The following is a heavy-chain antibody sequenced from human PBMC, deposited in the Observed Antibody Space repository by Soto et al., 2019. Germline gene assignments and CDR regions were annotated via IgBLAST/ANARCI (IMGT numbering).Heavy chain of an antibody. V-gene: IGHV1-18*01. CDR1: GYTFTSYA. J-gene: IGHJ4*02. Sequence: APAKPSCKAPGYTFTSYASIWVRQAHGQGLEWMGWISAYNGNTNYAQKLQGRVTMTTDTSTSTAYMELRSLRSDDTAVYYCARCGYSYSTRFIDYWGQGTLVTVS. CDR2: ISAYNGNT. D-gene: IGHD5-18*01. CDR3: ARCGYSYSTRFIDY.